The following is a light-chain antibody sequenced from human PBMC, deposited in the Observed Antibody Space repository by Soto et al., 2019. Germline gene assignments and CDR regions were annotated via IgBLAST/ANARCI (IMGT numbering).Light chain of an antibody. J-gene: IGLJ2*01. CDR3: SSYTKYNSRL. CDR2: DVN. Sequence: QSALTQPAAVSGSPGQSITISCTGSSSDIGANVYVSWYQQHPGEAPKVMLYDVNNRPSGVSDRFSGSKSGNTAALTISGLQAEDEADYYCSSYTKYNSRLFGGGTKLTVL. V-gene: IGLV2-14*01. CDR1: SSDIGANVY.